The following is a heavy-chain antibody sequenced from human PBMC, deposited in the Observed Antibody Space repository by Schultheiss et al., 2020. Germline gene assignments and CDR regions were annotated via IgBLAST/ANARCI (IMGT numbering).Heavy chain of an antibody. J-gene: IGHJ4*02. V-gene: IGHV4-34*01. CDR3: ARHGRQDDTGNYWGGFDY. D-gene: IGHD1-26*01. CDR1: GGSFSGYY. Sequence: SQTLSLTCAVYGGSFSGYYWSWIRQPPGKGLEWIGEINHSGSTNYNPSLKSRVTISVDTSKNQFSLKLSSVTAADTAVYYCARHGRQDDTGNYWGGFDYWGQGSLVTVSS. CDR2: INHSGST.